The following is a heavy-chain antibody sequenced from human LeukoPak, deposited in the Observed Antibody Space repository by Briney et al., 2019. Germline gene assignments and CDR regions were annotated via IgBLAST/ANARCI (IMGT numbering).Heavy chain of an antibody. CDR1: GFTFSSYA. D-gene: IGHD5-18*01. CDR2: ISSSSSSI. CDR3: ARASGDIVETATMGSY. V-gene: IGHV3-21*01. J-gene: IGHJ4*02. Sequence: PGGSLRLSCAASGFTFSSYAMSWVRQAPGKGLEWVSSISSSSSSIYYADSVKGRFTISRDNAKNSLYLQKNSLRAEDTAVYYCARASGDIVETATMGSYWGQGTLVTVSS.